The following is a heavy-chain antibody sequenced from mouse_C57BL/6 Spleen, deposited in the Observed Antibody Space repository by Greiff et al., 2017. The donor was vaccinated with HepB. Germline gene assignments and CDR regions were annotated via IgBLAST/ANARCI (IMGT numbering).Heavy chain of an antibody. V-gene: IGHV5-15*04. J-gene: IGHJ2*01. CDR2: ISNLAYSI. CDR3: ARRITTGHFDY. D-gene: IGHD1-1*01. Sequence: EVKLMESGGGLVQPGGSLKLSCAASGFTFSDYGMAWVRQAPRKGPEWVAFISNLAYSIYYADTVTGRFTISRENAKNTLYLEMSSLRSEDTAMYYCARRITTGHFDYWGQGTTLTVSS. CDR1: GFTFSDYG.